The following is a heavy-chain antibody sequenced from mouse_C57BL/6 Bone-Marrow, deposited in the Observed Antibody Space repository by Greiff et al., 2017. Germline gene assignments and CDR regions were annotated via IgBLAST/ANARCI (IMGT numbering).Heavy chain of an antibody. CDR3: ARRGYYGSIFYWYFDV. CDR2: ISSGGSYT. V-gene: IGHV5-6*02. J-gene: IGHJ1*03. CDR1: GFTFSSYG. D-gene: IGHD1-1*01. Sequence: EVMLVESGGDLVKPGGSLKLSCAASGFTFSSYGMSWVRQTPDKRLEWVATISSGGSYTYYPDSVKGRFTISRDNAKNTRYLQMGSLKSGDTAMYYCARRGYYGSIFYWYFDVWGTGTTVTVSS.